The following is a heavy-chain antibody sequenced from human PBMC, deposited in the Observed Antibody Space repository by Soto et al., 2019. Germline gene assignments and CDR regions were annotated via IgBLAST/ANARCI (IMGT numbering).Heavy chain of an antibody. V-gene: IGHV1-58*01. CDR3: AAESGYCSGGSCQGVAFDI. CDR1: GFTFTSSA. CDR2: IVVGSGNT. D-gene: IGHD2-15*01. J-gene: IGHJ3*02. Sequence: ASVKVSCKASGFTFTSSAVQWVRQARGQRLEWIGWIVVGSGNTNYAQKFQERVSITRDMSTSTAYMELSSLRSEDTAVYYCAAESGYCSGGSCQGVAFDIWGQGTMVTVS.